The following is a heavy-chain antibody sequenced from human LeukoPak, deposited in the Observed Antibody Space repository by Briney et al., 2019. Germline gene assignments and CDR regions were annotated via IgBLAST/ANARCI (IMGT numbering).Heavy chain of an antibody. Sequence: SETLSLTCTVSGGSISSSSYYWGWIRQPPGKGLEWIGSIYYSGSTYYNPSLKSRVTISVDTSKNQFSLNLSSVTAADTAVYYCARDFWSGYYAWFDPWGQGTLVTVSS. CDR1: GGSISSSSYY. V-gene: IGHV4-39*07. D-gene: IGHD3-3*01. CDR3: ARDFWSGYYAWFDP. J-gene: IGHJ5*02. CDR2: IYYSGST.